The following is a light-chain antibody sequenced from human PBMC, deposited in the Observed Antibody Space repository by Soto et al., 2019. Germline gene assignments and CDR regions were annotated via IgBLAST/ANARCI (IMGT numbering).Light chain of an antibody. Sequence: DIQMTQSPSTLSGSVGDRVTITCRASQTISSWLAWYQQKPGKAPNLLINGASSLQSGVPSRFSGSGSGTDFTLTISNLEPEDFATYYCQQNYGRPFTFGHGTKVDI. V-gene: IGKV1-5*01. CDR3: QQNYGRPFT. CDR1: QTISSW. J-gene: IGKJ3*01. CDR2: GAS.